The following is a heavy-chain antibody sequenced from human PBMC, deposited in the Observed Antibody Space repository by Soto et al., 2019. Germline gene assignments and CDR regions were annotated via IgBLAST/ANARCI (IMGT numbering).Heavy chain of an antibody. J-gene: IGHJ6*02. Sequence: QVQLVESGGGVVQPGRSLRLSCAASGFTFSSYGMHWVRQAPGKGLEWVAVISYDGSNKYYADSVKGRFTISRDNSKNXXYLQMNSLRAEDTAVYYCAKDLRTGTQRRTYGLDVWGQGTTVTVSS. V-gene: IGHV3-30*18. D-gene: IGHD1-1*01. CDR2: ISYDGSNK. CDR3: AKDLRTGTQRRTYGLDV. CDR1: GFTFSSYG.